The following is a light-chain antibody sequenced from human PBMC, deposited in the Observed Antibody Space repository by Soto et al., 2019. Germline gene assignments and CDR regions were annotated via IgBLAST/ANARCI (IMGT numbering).Light chain of an antibody. V-gene: IGLV6-57*04. J-gene: IGLJ1*01. CDR3: GTWDSSLSAYV. CDR2: EDN. CDR1: SGSIASNY. Sequence: NFMLTQPHSVSESPGKTVTISCTRSSGSIASNYVQWYQQRPGSAPTTVIYEDNQRPSGVPDRFSGSKSGTSATLGITGLQTGDEADYYCGTWDSSLSAYVFGTGTKLTVL.